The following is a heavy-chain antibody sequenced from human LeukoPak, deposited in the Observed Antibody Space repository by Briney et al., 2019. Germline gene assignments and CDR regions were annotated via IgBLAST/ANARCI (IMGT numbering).Heavy chain of an antibody. CDR2: IIPIFGTA. J-gene: IGHJ6*02. CDR3: ARDLGPPKWELDPPPVEYGMDV. D-gene: IGHD1-26*01. CDR1: GGTFSSYA. V-gene: IGHV1-69*13. Sequence: ASVKVSCKASGGTFSSYAISWVRRAPGQGLEWMGGIIPIFGTANYAQKFQGRVTITADESTSTAYMELSSLRSEDTAVYYCARDLGPPKWELDPPPVEYGMDVWGQGTTVTVSS.